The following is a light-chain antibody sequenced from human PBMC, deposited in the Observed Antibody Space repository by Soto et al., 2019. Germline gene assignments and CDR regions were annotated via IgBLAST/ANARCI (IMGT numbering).Light chain of an antibody. Sequence: EIVLAQSPGSLSLSPGERATLCCRAGQSVSNNYLSWCRENPCLSPSLLIYGASNRGTAIPDRVSGSGSGTAFTLTISRLEHEAFEVYYCQQYGSSGTFGQGTKVDI. CDR1: QSVSNNY. CDR3: QQYGSSGT. V-gene: IGKV3-20*01. CDR2: GAS. J-gene: IGKJ1*01.